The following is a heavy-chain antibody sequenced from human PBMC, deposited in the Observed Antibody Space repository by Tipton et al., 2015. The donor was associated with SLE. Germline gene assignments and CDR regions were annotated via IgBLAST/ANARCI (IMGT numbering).Heavy chain of an antibody. CDR3: ARPRPGDDAFDI. D-gene: IGHD7-27*01. CDR2: ISYAGSNK. Sequence: SGFTFSSYGIHWVRQAPGKGLEWVAVISYAGSNKYYADSVTGRFTISRDNSKNTLYLQMNSLRAEDTAVYYCARPRPGDDAFDIWGQGTMVTVSS. CDR1: GFTFSSYG. J-gene: IGHJ3*02. V-gene: IGHV3-30*19.